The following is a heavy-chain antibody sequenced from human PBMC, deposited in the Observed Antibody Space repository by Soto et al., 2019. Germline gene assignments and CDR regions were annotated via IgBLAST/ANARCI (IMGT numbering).Heavy chain of an antibody. CDR3: ARVGAYCGGDCYSGAGYYYSYMDV. Sequence: ASVKVSCKASGYTFTSYAMHWVRQAPGQRLEWMGWINADSGNTKYAQKFQGRVTMTRNTSISTAYMELSSLRSEDTAVYYCARVGAYCGGDCYSGAGYYYSYMDVWGKGTTVTVSS. J-gene: IGHJ6*03. CDR1: GYTFTSYA. D-gene: IGHD2-21*01. CDR2: INADSGNT. V-gene: IGHV1-3*01.